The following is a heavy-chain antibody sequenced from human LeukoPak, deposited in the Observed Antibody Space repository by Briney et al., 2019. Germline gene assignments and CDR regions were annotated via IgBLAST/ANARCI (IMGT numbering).Heavy chain of an antibody. J-gene: IGHJ4*02. CDR1: GFTFNDFA. Sequence: GGSLRLSCAASGFTFNDFAMHLVRLTPGKGLEWVSGISWNSGRIAYADSVKGRFTIPRDNAENSLYLQMNSLRTEDTAFYYCVKDGGDYGDYSYYFDYWGQGTLVTVSS. D-gene: IGHD4-17*01. V-gene: IGHV3-9*01. CDR2: ISWNSGRI. CDR3: VKDGGDYGDYSYYFDY.